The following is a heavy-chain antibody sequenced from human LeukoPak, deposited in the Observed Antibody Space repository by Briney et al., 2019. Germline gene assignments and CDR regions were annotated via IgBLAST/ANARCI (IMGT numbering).Heavy chain of an antibody. V-gene: IGHV4-59*08. D-gene: IGHD3-22*01. CDR1: GGSIRSYY. CDR3: ARVGGYPLSAFDI. Sequence: NPSETLSPTCTVSGGSIRSYYWSWIRQPPGKGLEWIGYIYYSESANYNPSLKSRITISLDTSKNHFSLKLNSVTAADTAVYYCARVGGYPLSAFDIWGQGTMVTVSS. CDR2: IYYSESA. J-gene: IGHJ3*02.